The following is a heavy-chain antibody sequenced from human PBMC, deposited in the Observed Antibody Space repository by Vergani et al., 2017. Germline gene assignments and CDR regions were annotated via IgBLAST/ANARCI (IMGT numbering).Heavy chain of an antibody. V-gene: IGHV1-69*01. CDR1: GGMFGSYA. CDR2: IIPIFGTR. J-gene: IGHJ5*02. CDR3: ARDRDPPYXGSASCYYIWFDP. D-gene: IGHD2-2*01. Sequence: QVQLVQSGAEVKKPGSSVKVSCKASGGMFGSYAISWVRQAPGQGLEWMGGIIPIFGTRNYAQKFQGRVTITADEATSTAYMDLNCLRSEDTAVYFCARDRDPPYXGSASCYYIWFDPWGQGTLVTVSS.